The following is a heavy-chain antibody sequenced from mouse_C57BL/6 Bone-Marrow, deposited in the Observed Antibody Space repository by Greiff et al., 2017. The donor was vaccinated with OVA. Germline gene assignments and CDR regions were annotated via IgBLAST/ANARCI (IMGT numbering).Heavy chain of an antibody. CDR1: GYTFTEYT. CDR2: FYPGSGSI. J-gene: IGHJ4*01. D-gene: IGHD3-2*02. V-gene: IGHV1-62-2*01. Sequence: VKLQESGAELVKPGASVKLSCKASGYTFTEYTIHWVKQRSGQGLEWIGWFYPGSGSIKYNENFKEKATLTADKSSSTVYMELSRLTSEDSAVYFCARHPYSSGYGYAMDYWGQGTSVTVSS. CDR3: ARHPYSSGYGYAMDY.